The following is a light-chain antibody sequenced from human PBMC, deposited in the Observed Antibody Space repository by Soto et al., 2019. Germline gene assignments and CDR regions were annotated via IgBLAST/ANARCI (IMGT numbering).Light chain of an antibody. CDR2: GAS. CDR3: QQYHIWYT. V-gene: IGKV3-20*01. J-gene: IGKJ5*01. CDR1: QSVSSSY. Sequence: EIVLTQSPGTLSLSPGERATLSCRASQSVSSSYLAWYQQKPGQAPRLLIYGASSRATGIPDRFSGSGSGTDFTLTISGPQSEDFAVYYCQQYHIWYTFGQGTRLEIK.